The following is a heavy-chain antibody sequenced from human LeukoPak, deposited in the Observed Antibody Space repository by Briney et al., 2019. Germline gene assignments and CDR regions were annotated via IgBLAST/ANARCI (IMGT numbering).Heavy chain of an antibody. CDR1: GFTFTDYS. CDR3: ARDLSYAFDI. J-gene: IGHJ3*02. Sequence: GGSLRLSCAASGFTFTDYSMNWVRQAPGKGLEWVSFISRSSAIIYYADSVKGRFTISRDNAKNSLYLQTNTLRDEDTAVYYCARDLSYAFDISGQGTMVTVSS. CDR2: ISRSSAII. V-gene: IGHV3-48*02.